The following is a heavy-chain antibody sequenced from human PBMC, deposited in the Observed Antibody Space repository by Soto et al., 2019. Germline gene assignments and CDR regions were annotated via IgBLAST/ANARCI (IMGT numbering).Heavy chain of an antibody. J-gene: IGHJ4*02. CDR3: ARPARECSSPGLAN. Sequence: EVQLVESGGGLVQPGGSLRLSCVVSGLTCSNYWMSWVRQAPGKGLEWVANINQEGSESYYVDSVKGRFTISRDNATNSLYLQMKRLRADDTAVYYCARPARECSSPGLANWGQGTLVTVSS. CDR1: GLTCSNYW. V-gene: IGHV3-7*01. D-gene: IGHD2-2*01. CDR2: INQEGSES.